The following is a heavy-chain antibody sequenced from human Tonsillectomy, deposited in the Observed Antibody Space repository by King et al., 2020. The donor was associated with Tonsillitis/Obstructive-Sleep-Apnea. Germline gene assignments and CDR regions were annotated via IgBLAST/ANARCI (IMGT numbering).Heavy chain of an antibody. Sequence: VQLVESGGGLVKPGGSLRLSCAASGFTFSDYSMNWVRQAPGKGLEWVSSITSSGSYIYYADSVKGRCTISRDNAKNSLYLQMNSLRVEDTAVYYCARDGAGYFDLWGRGTLVTVSS. CDR2: ITSSGSYI. CDR1: GFTFSDYS. D-gene: IGHD4/OR15-4a*01. CDR3: ARDGAGYFDL. J-gene: IGHJ2*01. V-gene: IGHV3-21*01.